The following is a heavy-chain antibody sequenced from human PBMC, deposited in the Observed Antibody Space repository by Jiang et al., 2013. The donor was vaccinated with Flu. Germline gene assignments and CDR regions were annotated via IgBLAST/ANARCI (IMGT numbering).Heavy chain of an antibody. V-gene: IGHV4-59*08. Sequence: GPGLVKPSETLSLTCTVSGGFISGYYWSWIRQPPGKGLEWIGYIYYTGGPNYNPSLKSRVTVSVDTSKNQFSLKLSSVTAADTAVYYCARLGCSGGSCYDHYWGQGILGHRLL. CDR3: ARLGCSGGSCYDHY. CDR2: IYYTGGP. D-gene: IGHD2-15*01. CDR1: GGFISGYY. J-gene: IGHJ4*02.